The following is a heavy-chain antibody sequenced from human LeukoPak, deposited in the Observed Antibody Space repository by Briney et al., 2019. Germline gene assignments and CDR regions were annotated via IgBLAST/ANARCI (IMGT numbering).Heavy chain of an antibody. V-gene: IGHV4-39*07. D-gene: IGHD4-17*01. CDR2: IFYSGST. CDR1: GGSISTSNYY. Sequence: SETLSLTCTVSGGSISTSNYYWGWIRQPPGKGLEWIGNIFYSGSTYYSPSLKSRVTISLDTSRNQFSLKLTSVTAADTAVYYCAKCRDYGDPWYMDVWGKGTTVTISS. J-gene: IGHJ6*03. CDR3: AKCRDYGDPWYMDV.